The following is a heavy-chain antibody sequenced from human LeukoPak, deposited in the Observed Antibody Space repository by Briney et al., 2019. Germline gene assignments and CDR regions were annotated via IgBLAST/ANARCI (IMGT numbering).Heavy chain of an antibody. CDR3: AKYGPQDSGSSHFDY. Sequence: GGSQRLSCAASGFTFSSYAMSWVRQAPGKGLEWVSAIRDSGSSTHYADSVKGRFTTSRDNSKNTLFLQMNSLRAEDTAIYYCAKYGPQDSGSSHFDYWGQGALVTVSS. V-gene: IGHV3-23*01. J-gene: IGHJ4*02. CDR2: IRDSGSST. D-gene: IGHD1-26*01. CDR1: GFTFSSYA.